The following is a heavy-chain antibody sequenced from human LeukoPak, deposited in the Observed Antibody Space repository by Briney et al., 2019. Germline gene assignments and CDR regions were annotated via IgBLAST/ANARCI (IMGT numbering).Heavy chain of an antibody. J-gene: IGHJ4*02. CDR1: GGTFSSYT. CDR3: ARDPRIKDHSSGYDDY. D-gene: IGHD3-22*01. Sequence: SVKVSCKASGGTFSSYTISWVRQAPGQGLEWMGRIIPILGIANYAQKFQGRVTITAGKSTSTAYMELSSLRSEDTAVYYCARDPRIKDHSSGYDDYWGQGTLSPSPQ. CDR2: IIPILGIA. V-gene: IGHV1-69*04.